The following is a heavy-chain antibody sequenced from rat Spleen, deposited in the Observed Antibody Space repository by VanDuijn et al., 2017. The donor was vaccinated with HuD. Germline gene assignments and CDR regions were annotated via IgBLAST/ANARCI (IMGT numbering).Heavy chain of an antibody. CDR1: GFTFSDYY. CDR3: ARPYNSGY. CDR2: ISYDGSST. J-gene: IGHJ2*01. V-gene: IGHV5-29*01. Sequence: EVQLVESDGGLVQPGRSLKLSCAASGFTFSDYYMAWVRQAPTKGLEWVATISYDGSSTYYRDSVKGRFTISRDNAKSTLYLQMDSLRSEDTATYYCARPYNSGYWGQGVMVTVSS. D-gene: IGHD4-3*01.